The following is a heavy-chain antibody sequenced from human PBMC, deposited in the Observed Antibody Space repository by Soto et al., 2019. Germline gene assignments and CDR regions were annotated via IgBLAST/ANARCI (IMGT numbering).Heavy chain of an antibody. CDR3: ARGYYGSGNYYIPTLGMEV. CDR1: GGSISSGGYY. J-gene: IGHJ6*02. V-gene: IGHV4-31*03. CDR2: LYYSGGT. Sequence: QVQLQESGPGLVKPSQTLSLTCTVSGGSISSGGYYWGWIRQHPGKGLEWIGDLYYSGGTYYNPSLTSRVTRSVDTSKDQFSLKLCSVTAADTAVYWCARGYYGSGNYYIPTLGMEVWGQGTTVTV. D-gene: IGHD3-10*01.